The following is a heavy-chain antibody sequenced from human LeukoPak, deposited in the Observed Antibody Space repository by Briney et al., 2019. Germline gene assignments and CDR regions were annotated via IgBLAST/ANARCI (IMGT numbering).Heavy chain of an antibody. CDR2: IWYDGSNK. CDR3: VRGRGGLRYFDY. CDR1: RFTFSNHG. D-gene: IGHD5-12*01. J-gene: IGHJ4*02. V-gene: IGHV3-33*01. Sequence: PGRSLRLSCAASRFTFSNHGMHWVRQAPGKGLEWVAVIWYDGSNKYYADSVKGRFTISRDNSKNTLYLQMNSLRAEDTAVYYCVRGRGGLRYFDYWGQGTLVTVSS.